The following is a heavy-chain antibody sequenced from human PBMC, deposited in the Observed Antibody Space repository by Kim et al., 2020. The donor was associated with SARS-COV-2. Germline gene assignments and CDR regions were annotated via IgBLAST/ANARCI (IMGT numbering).Heavy chain of an antibody. CDR3: TRHLSGSSWFDY. V-gene: IGHV4-39*01. Sequence: YYTPSLKSRVTLSVESSKNQFSLKLSSVTAADTAVFYCTRHLSGSSWFDYWGQGTLVTVSS. J-gene: IGHJ4*02. D-gene: IGHD6-13*01.